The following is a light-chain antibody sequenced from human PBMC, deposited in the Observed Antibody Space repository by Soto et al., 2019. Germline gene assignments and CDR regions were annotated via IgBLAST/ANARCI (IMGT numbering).Light chain of an antibody. V-gene: IGKV3-15*01. Sequence: PGDRGTLSCRASPSINTNLAWYQQSPGRAPRLFIYHASTRATGIPDRFSGSGSGTEFTLTISSLQSEDFAVYYCQQYTVCPFTFGGGTKVDIK. CDR2: HAS. CDR1: PSINTN. CDR3: QQYTVCPFT. J-gene: IGKJ4*01.